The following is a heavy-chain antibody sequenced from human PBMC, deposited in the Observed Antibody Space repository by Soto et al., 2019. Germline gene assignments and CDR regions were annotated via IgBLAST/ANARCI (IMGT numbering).Heavy chain of an antibody. J-gene: IGHJ4*02. CDR3: ARHSATYYDFDY. V-gene: IGHV4-59*08. CDR1: GGSISPYY. Sequence: QVQLQESGPGLVKPSETLSLTCTVSGGSISPYYWSWIRQPPGKGLEWIGYIYYSGSTTYNPSLNSRXXIXVAXSKNQFSLRLSSVTAADTAVYYCARHSATYYDFDYWGQGTLVTVSS. CDR2: IYYSGST. D-gene: IGHD1-26*01.